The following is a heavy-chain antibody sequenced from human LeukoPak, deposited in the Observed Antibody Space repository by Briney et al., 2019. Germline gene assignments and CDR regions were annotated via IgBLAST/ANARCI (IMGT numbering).Heavy chain of an antibody. Sequence: SVKVSCKASGGTFSSYAISWVRQAPGQGLEWMGRIIPIFGTANYAQKFQGKVTITTDESTSTAYMELSSLRSEDTAVYYCASWSLYDYYYYYMDVWGKGTTVTVSS. D-gene: IGHD3-3*01. CDR1: GGTFSSYA. CDR2: IIPIFGTA. V-gene: IGHV1-69*05. J-gene: IGHJ6*03. CDR3: ASWSLYDYYYYYMDV.